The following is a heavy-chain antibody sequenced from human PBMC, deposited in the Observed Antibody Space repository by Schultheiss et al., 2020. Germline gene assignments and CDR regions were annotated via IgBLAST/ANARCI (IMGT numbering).Heavy chain of an antibody. D-gene: IGHD6-13*01. CDR3: ARQYSSSSGAWFDP. CDR1: GGSISSGSYY. J-gene: IGHJ5*02. V-gene: IGHV4-61*02. CDR2: IYTSGST. Sequence: SETLSLTCTVSGGSISSGSYYWSWIRQPAGKGLEWIGRIYTSGSTYYNPSLKSRVTISVDTSKNQFSLKLSSVTAADTAVYYCARQYSSSSGAWFDPWGQGTLVTVSS.